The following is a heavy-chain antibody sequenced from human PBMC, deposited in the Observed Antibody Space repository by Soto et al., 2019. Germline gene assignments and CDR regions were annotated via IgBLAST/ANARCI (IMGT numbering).Heavy chain of an antibody. J-gene: IGHJ4*02. CDR2: IIPVLDIE. D-gene: IGHD1-7*01. CDR3: AGLTETGTTAYDY. Sequence: QVQLVQSGAEVKKPGSSVKVSCKVSGGTFSSYTISWVRQAPGQGLEWRGRIIPVLDIEKYAQKFQGRVTITADKSTSTAYMELVSLRSEDTAVYYCAGLTETGTTAYDYWGQGTLVNVSS. CDR1: GGTFSSYT. V-gene: IGHV1-69*02.